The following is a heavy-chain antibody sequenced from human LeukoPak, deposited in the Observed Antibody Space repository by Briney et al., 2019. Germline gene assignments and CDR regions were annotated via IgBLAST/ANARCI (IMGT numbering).Heavy chain of an antibody. CDR3: ARSFDFWSGSYPYYYMDV. D-gene: IGHD3-3*01. J-gene: IGHJ6*03. V-gene: IGHV3-7*01. CDR1: GFTFSNYW. Sequence: GGSLRLSCAASGFTFSNYWMSWVRQAPGKGLEWVANIKEDGSEKYYEDSLKGRFTISRDNAKNSLDLQMNSLRAEDTSVYYCARSFDFWSGSYPYYYMDVWGKGTTVTVSS. CDR2: IKEDGSEK.